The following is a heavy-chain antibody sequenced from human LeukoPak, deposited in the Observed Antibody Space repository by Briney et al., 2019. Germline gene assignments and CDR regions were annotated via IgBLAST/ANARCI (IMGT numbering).Heavy chain of an antibody. CDR1: GFTLSSYE. J-gene: IGHJ3*02. D-gene: IGHD2-21*01. CDR2: IDYDGGSG. V-gene: IGHV3-23*01. Sequence: PGGSLRLSCTVSGFTLSSYEMSWIRQAPGKGLEWVSSIDYDGGSGHYADSVKGRFTISRDNSNNTLYLQMNSLRAEDTAVYYCARKVINDAFDIWGQGTMVTVSS. CDR3: ARKVINDAFDI.